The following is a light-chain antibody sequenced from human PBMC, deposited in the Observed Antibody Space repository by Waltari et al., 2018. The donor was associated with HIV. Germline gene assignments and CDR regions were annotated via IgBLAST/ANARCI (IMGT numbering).Light chain of an antibody. J-gene: IGLJ2*01. CDR1: SIDIDCYTY. Sequence: QSVLTQPDSVSASPGQSITLSCTRTSIDIDCYTYVSWYQQHSGKVPKPMIFDVRKRPSWISSRFSGSKSGNTAPLTISGLQAEDEADYYCNSYKRGSALEVFGGGTKLTVL. CDR3: NSYKRGSALEV. V-gene: IGLV2-14*03. CDR2: DVR.